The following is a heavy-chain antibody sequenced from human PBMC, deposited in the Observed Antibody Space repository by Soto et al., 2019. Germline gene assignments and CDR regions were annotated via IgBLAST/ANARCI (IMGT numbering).Heavy chain of an antibody. CDR2: LIPIFGIG. D-gene: IGHD3-3*01. CDR1: GGTFNRYA. J-gene: IGHJ6*02. Sequence: QVQLVQSGAEVKKPGSSVKVSCKASGGTFNRYAISWVRQAPGQGLEWMGGLIPIFGIGNDAQRFQGRVTITADESTGTAYMELSSLRSEDTGVYYCATSAITLFALVSIPPHYYSEMDVWGQGTTVTVSS. V-gene: IGHV1-69*01. CDR3: ATSAITLFALVSIPPHYYSEMDV.